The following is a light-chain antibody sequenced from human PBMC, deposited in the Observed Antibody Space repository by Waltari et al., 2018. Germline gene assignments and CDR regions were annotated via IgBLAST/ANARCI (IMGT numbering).Light chain of an antibody. Sequence: DIQMAQSPSSLSASVGDRVTITCRTSQSITSYLNWYQQQQGRAPKLLIYAESTLQSGVPSRFSGSGSGTDFTLTISSLQREDFATYYCQQSYSAPFTFGGGTKVEIK. CDR1: QSITSY. CDR2: AES. CDR3: QQSYSAPFT. J-gene: IGKJ4*01. V-gene: IGKV1-39*01.